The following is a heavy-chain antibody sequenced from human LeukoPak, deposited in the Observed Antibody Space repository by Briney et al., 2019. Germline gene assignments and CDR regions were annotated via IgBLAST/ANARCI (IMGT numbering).Heavy chain of an antibody. CDR3: ARVEAAAGTAFDI. D-gene: IGHD6-13*01. CDR2: VSTSGST. J-gene: IGHJ3*02. V-gene: IGHV4-4*07. Sequence: PSETLSLTCTVSGDSISRYYWSWIRQPAGKGLEWIGRVSTSGSTNYNPSLKSRVTMSVDTSKNQFSLKLSSVTAADTAVYYCARVEAAAGTAFDIWGQGTMVTVSS. CDR1: GDSISRYY.